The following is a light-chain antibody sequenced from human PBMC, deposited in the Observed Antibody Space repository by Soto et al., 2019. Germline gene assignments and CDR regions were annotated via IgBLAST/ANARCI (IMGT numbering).Light chain of an antibody. J-gene: IGKJ1*01. Sequence: DIPLTQSLFTLSAYMGDRVAIXCRASQSIRNWLAWYQQKPGKAPTLLIYDVSRLESGVPSRFSGSGSGTEFTLTINSLQPDDFATYYCQQYDSYYPFGQGSMVDIK. CDR3: QQYDSYYP. CDR1: QSIRNW. V-gene: IGKV1-5*01. CDR2: DVS.